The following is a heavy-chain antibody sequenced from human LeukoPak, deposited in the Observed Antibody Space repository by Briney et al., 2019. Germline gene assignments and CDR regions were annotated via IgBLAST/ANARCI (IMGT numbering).Heavy chain of an antibody. CDR1: GFTFSDYY. Sequence: GGSLRLSCAASGFTFSDYYMSWIRQAPGKGLEWVSDISSSGDIKSYADSVKGRFTISRDNAKTSLHLQMNSLRAEDTAVYYCAREIVAGAFDYWGQGILATVSS. J-gene: IGHJ4*02. D-gene: IGHD6-19*01. CDR2: ISSSGDIK. CDR3: AREIVAGAFDY. V-gene: IGHV3-11*01.